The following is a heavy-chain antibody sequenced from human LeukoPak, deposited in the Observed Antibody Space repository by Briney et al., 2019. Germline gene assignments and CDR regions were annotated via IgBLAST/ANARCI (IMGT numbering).Heavy chain of an antibody. J-gene: IGHJ4*02. CDR3: ARAPEYFGLLTANLDYYDH. Sequence: SGTLSLTCTVSADSLNECYWTWIRQPPGKGLEGIGYISSTGGTNYNHSLESRLTISIDTSKNQFFLNLTSVTAADTAVYYCARAPEYFGLLTANLDYYDHWGQGALVTVSS. CDR2: ISSTGGT. D-gene: IGHD3-9*01. V-gene: IGHV4-59*01. CDR1: ADSLNECY.